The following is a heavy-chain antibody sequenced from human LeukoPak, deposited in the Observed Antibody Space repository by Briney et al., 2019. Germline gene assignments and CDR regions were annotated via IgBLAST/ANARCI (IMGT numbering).Heavy chain of an antibody. V-gene: IGHV4-59*08. CDR2: IYYSGST. Sequence: SETLSLTCPVSGASTSSYYWSWIRQPPGKGLEWIGYIYYSGSTNYNPSLKSRVTISVDTSKNQFSLKLSSVTAADTAVYCCASRMVRGVIIRPVWAFDIWGQGTMVTVSS. D-gene: IGHD3-10*01. J-gene: IGHJ3*02. CDR3: ASRMVRGVIIRPVWAFDI. CDR1: GASTSSYY.